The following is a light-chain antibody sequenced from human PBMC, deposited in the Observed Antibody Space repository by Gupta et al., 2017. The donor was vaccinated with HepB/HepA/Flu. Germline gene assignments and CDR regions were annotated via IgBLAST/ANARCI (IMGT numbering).Light chain of an antibody. Sequence: SFDLTQPPSVSVSPGQTASITCSGDNLGDKFIHWYQQMPGQSPLLLIFLDYRRPSGIPDRFSASSSGNTATLTIGETQSTDEADYYCQAWDSGTVVFGGGTKLTVL. V-gene: IGLV3-1*01. CDR1: NLGDKF. CDR3: QAWDSGTVV. CDR2: LDY. J-gene: IGLJ2*01.